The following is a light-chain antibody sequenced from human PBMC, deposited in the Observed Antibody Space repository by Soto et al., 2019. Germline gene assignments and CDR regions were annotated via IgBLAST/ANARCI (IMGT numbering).Light chain of an antibody. CDR1: QSVSSSY. Sequence: EIVLTQSPGTLSLSPGERATLSCRASQSVSSSYLAWHQQKPGQAPRLLIYGASSRATGIPDRFSGSGSGTDFTLTISRLEPEDFAMYYCQQYSRSPNTFGQGTRLEIK. J-gene: IGKJ5*01. CDR3: QQYSRSPNT. V-gene: IGKV3-20*01. CDR2: GAS.